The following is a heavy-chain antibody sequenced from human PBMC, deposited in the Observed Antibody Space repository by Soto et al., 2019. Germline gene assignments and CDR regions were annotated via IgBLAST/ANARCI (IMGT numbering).Heavy chain of an antibody. D-gene: IGHD4-4*01. Sequence: ASVKVSCKASGYTFTGYYMHWVRQAPGQGLEWMGWINPNSGGTNYAQKFQGWVTMTRDTSISTDYMELSRLRADDTEGYYCESAIGRDYSNCGVDYYYYYMDFWGKGTTVTVSS. CDR2: INPNSGGT. CDR3: ESAIGRDYSNCGVDYYYYYMDF. CDR1: GYTFTGYY. V-gene: IGHV1-2*04. J-gene: IGHJ6*03.